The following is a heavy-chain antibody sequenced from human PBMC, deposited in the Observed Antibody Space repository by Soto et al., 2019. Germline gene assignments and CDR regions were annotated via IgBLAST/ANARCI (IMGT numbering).Heavy chain of an antibody. CDR1: GGSISSYY. CDR2: IYYSGST. D-gene: IGHD2-2*03. V-gene: IGHV4-59*01. Sequence: SETLSLTCTVSGGSISSYYWSWIRQPPGKGLEWIGYIYYSGSTNYNPSLKSRVTISVDTSKNQFSLKLSSVTAADTAVYYCARVGYCSSTSCYWSGAFDIWGQGTMVTVSS. CDR3: ARVGYCSSTSCYWSGAFDI. J-gene: IGHJ3*02.